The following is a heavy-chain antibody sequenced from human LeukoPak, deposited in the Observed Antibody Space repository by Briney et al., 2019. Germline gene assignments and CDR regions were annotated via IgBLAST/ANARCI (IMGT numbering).Heavy chain of an antibody. Sequence: ASVTVSCKASGYTLTDYYMHWVRQAPGQGLEWMGRINPNSSGTNYAQKFQGRVTMTRDTSISTVYMELSRLRSDDTAVYYCVRVGYYESSGYYEYWGQGTLVTVSS. J-gene: IGHJ4*02. CDR1: GYTLTDYY. V-gene: IGHV1-2*06. D-gene: IGHD3-22*01. CDR3: VRVGYYESSGYYEY. CDR2: INPNSSGT.